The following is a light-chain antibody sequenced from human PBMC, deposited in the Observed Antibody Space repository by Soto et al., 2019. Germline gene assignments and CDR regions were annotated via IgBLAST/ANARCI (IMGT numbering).Light chain of an antibody. Sequence: EIVLTQSPGTLSLSPGERATLSCRASQSVSSSYLAWYQQKPGQAPRLLIYGASSRATVIPDRFSGSGSGTDFTLTISRLEPEDFAVDYCQQYGNSPLTFGGGTKVEIK. J-gene: IGKJ4*01. V-gene: IGKV3-20*01. CDR3: QQYGNSPLT. CDR2: GAS. CDR1: QSVSSSY.